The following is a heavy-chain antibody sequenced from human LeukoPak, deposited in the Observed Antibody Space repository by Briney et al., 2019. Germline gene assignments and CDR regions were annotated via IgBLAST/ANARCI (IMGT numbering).Heavy chain of an antibody. CDR2: IYYSGST. Sequence: PSETLSLTCTVSGGSISSYYWSWIRQPPGKGLEWVGYIYYSGSTNYNPSLKSRVTISVDTSKNQFSLKLSSVTAADTAVYYCARATTTYNPYYDILTGYWFRYYYYYMDVWGKGTTVTISS. V-gene: IGHV4-59*01. CDR1: GGSISSYY. J-gene: IGHJ6*03. CDR3: ARATTTYNPYYDILTGYWFRYYYYYMDV. D-gene: IGHD3-9*01.